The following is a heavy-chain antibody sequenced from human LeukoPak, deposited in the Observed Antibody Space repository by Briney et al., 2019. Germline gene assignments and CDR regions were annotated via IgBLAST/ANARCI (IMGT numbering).Heavy chain of an antibody. CDR2: ISGSGGST. J-gene: IGHJ4*02. V-gene: IGHV3-23*01. CDR3: AKRGVLAGPEY. CDR1: GFTFNSYA. Sequence: GGSLRLSCAASGFTFNSYAMSWVRQAPGKGLEWVSGISGSGGSTYYADSVKGRFTISRDNSKNTLYLQMNSLRADDTAVYYCAKRGVLAGPEYWGQGTLVTVSS. D-gene: IGHD3-3*02.